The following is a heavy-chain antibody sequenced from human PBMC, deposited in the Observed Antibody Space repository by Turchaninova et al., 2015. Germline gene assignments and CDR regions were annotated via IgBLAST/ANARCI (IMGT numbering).Heavy chain of an antibody. CDR3: TTESVTSLKY. CDR2: MKSKSDGETT. CDR1: GFTFPNAW. D-gene: IGHD2-21*02. V-gene: IGHV3-15*01. J-gene: IGHJ4*02. Sequence: EVQLVESGGGLVKPGGSLRLSCAASGFTFPNAWMSWVLQAPGKGLEWVGRMKSKSDGETTDYSEHVKDRFTISRDDSQNTLYLQMNGMQTEDTAVYYCTTESVTSLKYWGQGTLVTVSS.